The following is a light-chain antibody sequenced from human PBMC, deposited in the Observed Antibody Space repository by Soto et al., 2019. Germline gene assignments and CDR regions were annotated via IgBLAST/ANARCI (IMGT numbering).Light chain of an antibody. CDR3: QQYVGSPPLT. Sequence: EIVLTQSPGTLSLSPGERATLSCRASQSVTSRFLAWYQQRPGQAPRLLIYDSSTRATGIPDRFGGTGSGTEFTLTISRLEPEDFAMYYCQQYVGSPPLTFGGGTKVEIK. CDR1: QSVTSRF. CDR2: DSS. V-gene: IGKV3-20*01. J-gene: IGKJ4*01.